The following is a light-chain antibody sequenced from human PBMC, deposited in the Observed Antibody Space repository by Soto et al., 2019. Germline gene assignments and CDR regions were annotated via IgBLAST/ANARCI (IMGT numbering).Light chain of an antibody. CDR3: SAYTSSSTPYV. Sequence: QSALTQPASVSGSAGQSITISCSGTMRDVGAYNLVSWYQQHPGTAPKLIIYEVRNRPSGISSRFSGSRSGNTASLTISGLQSEDEGDYYCSAYTSSSTPYVFGTGTKVTVL. J-gene: IGLJ1*01. V-gene: IGLV2-14*01. CDR1: MRDVGAYNL. CDR2: EVR.